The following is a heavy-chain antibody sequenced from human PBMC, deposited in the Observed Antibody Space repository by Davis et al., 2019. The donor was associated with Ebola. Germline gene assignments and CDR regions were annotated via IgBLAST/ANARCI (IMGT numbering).Heavy chain of an antibody. CDR1: GYSFTSYW. J-gene: IGHJ6*04. CDR2: IYPGDSDT. V-gene: IGHV5-51*01. Sequence: GSLRLSCKGSGYSFTSYWIGWVRQMPGKGLEWMGIIYPGDSDTRYSPSFQGQVTISADKSISTAYLQWSSLKASDTAMYYCARLKRPNYYYYYGMDVWGKGTTVTVSS. D-gene: IGHD5-24*01. CDR3: ARLKRPNYYYYYGMDV.